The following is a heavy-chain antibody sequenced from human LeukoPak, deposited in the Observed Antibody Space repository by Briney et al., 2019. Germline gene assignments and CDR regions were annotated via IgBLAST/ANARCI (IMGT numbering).Heavy chain of an antibody. CDR2: IYSGGST. V-gene: IGHV3-66*04. J-gene: IGHJ5*02. Sequence: GGSLRLSCAASGFTVSSNYMSWVRQAPGKGLEWVSVIYSGGSTYYADSVKGRFTISRDNSENTLYLQMNSLRAEDTAVYYCARLHNPHLRFLEWSRGGHNWFDPWGQGTLVTVSS. D-gene: IGHD3-3*01. CDR3: ARLHNPHLRFLEWSRGGHNWFDP. CDR1: GFTVSSNY.